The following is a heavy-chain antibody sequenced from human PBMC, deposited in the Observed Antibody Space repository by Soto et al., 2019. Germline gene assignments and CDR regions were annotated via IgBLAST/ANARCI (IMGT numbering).Heavy chain of an antibody. D-gene: IGHD6-19*01. V-gene: IGHV4-39*01. J-gene: IGHJ4*02. Sequence: SETLSLTCTVSGGSISSSNYFWGWIRQPPGKGLEWIGTIFYSGSTYYNPSLKSRVTISVDTSKNQFSLRLTSVTAADTALYYCARRYGWLYFDYWGQGSLVTVSS. CDR2: IFYSGST. CDR3: ARRYGWLYFDY. CDR1: GGSISSSNYF.